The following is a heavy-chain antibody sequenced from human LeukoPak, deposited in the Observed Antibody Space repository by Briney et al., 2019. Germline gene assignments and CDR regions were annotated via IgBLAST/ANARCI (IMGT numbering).Heavy chain of an antibody. CDR2: IYHSGST. CDR3: ARGHGDYPFDY. Sequence: PSETLSLTCAVSGGSISSGGYSWSWIRQPPGQCLEWIGYIYHSGSTYYNPSLKSRVTISVYRSKNQFSLKLSSVTAADTAVYYCARGHGDYPFDYWGQGTLVTVSS. CDR1: GGSISSGGYS. D-gene: IGHD4-17*01. V-gene: IGHV4-30-2*01. J-gene: IGHJ4*02.